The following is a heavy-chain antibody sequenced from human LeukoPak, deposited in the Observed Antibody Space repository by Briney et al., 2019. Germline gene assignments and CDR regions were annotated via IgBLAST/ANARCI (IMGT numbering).Heavy chain of an antibody. V-gene: IGHV3-23*01. CDR2: IGGSGDTT. CDR3: AKGGRNCGGDCYYDF. CDR1: EFTFSSYV. J-gene: IGHJ4*02. Sequence: GSLRLSCXASEFTFSSYVMNWVREAPGKGLEWVSAIGGSGDTTYYADSVKGRFTISRDNSKNTLYLEMNSLRAEDTALYYCAKGGRNCGGDCYYDFWGQGTLVTVSS. D-gene: IGHD2-21*01.